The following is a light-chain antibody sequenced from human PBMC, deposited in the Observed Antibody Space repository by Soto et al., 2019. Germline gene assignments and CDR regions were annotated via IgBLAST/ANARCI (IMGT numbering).Light chain of an antibody. CDR3: QQASNFPVT. V-gene: IGKV1-12*01. J-gene: IGKJ4*01. Sequence: DIQLTQSPSFVSASVGDRVTITCRASPGISRWLAWYQQKAGKAPNLLIYGASTLQSGVPSRFSGSGSETDFTLTIRSLQPEDSATYYCQQASNFPVTFGGGTKVEVK. CDR1: PGISRW. CDR2: GAS.